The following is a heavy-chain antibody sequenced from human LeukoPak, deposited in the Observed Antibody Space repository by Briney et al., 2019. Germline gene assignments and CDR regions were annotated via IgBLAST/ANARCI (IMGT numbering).Heavy chain of an antibody. CDR2: ISGSGTYI. D-gene: IGHD3-22*01. V-gene: IGHV3-21*01. CDR3: ARSYYYDSSGYGKFDY. CDR1: GFTFSTYF. Sequence: GGSLRLSCAASGFTFSTYFINWVRQAPGKGLEWVSSISGSGTYIYYADSVKGRFTISRDNAKNSLYLQMNSLRAEDTAVYYCARSYYYDSSGYGKFDYWGQGTLVTVSS. J-gene: IGHJ4*02.